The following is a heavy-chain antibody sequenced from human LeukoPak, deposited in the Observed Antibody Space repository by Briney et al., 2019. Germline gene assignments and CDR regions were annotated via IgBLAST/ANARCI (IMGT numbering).Heavy chain of an antibody. CDR3: ARRFDR. D-gene: IGHD3-16*01. V-gene: IGHV3-48*03. CDR1: GFTFSSYE. J-gene: IGHJ4*02. Sequence: SGGSLRLSCAASGFTFSSYEMNWVRQAPGRGLEWISRITTSDSGISYADSVRGRFTISRDNAKNSLYLQMNSLRAEDTAVYYCARRFDRWGQGTLVTVSS. CDR2: ITTSDSGI.